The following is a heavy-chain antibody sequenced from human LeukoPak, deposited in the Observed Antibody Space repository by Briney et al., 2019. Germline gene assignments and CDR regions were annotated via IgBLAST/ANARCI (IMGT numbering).Heavy chain of an antibody. CDR3: WHSGYESGLDY. CDR1: GVPITSGNW. J-gene: IGHJ4*02. Sequence: ASETLSLTCGVSGVPITSGNWWSWVRQPPGKGLEWIGEIYHSGSINYNPSLKSRVTISVDKSKNQFSLKLNSVTAADTAVYYCWHSGYESGLDYWGQGTLVTVSS. CDR2: IYHSGSI. V-gene: IGHV4-4*02. D-gene: IGHD5-12*01.